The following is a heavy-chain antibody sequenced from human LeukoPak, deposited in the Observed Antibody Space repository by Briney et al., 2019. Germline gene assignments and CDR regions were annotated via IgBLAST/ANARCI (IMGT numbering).Heavy chain of an antibody. V-gene: IGHV4-34*01. J-gene: IGHJ6*03. CDR3: ARTGSHYYYYYMDV. Sequence: PSETLSLTSAVYGGSFSGYYWSWIRQPPGKGLEWIGEINHSGSTNYSPSLKSRVTISVDTSKNQFSLKLSSVTAADTAVYYCARTGSHYYYYYMDVWGKGTTVTVSS. CDR1: GGSFSGYY. D-gene: IGHD3-10*01. CDR2: INHSGST.